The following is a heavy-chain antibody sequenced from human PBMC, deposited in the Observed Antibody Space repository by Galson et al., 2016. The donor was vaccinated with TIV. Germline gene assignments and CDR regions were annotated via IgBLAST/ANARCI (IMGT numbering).Heavy chain of an antibody. D-gene: IGHD4-23*01. V-gene: IGHV3-23*01. CDR2: LSGSGGIT. CDR1: GFTFNNYA. J-gene: IGHJ3*02. Sequence: SLRLSCATSGFTFNNYAMHWVRQAPGKGLEWVSGLSGSGGITYIAESVKGRFAISRDNSRYTLYLQLNSLRAEDKAVYYCAKRRNYGGDALESWGQGTMVTVSS. CDR3: AKRRNYGGDALES.